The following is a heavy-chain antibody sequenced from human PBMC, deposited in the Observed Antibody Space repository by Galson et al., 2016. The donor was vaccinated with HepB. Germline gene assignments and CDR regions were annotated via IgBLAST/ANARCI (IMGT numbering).Heavy chain of an antibody. CDR2: MDVDDAG. CDR3: ARLSGVGYFDY. CDR1: GIPVSPGGRF. J-gene: IGHJ4*02. D-gene: IGHD3-3*01. Sequence: PALVKPTQTLTLTCTFSGIPVSPGGRFVSWIRQSPGRALEWLALMDVDDAGYSSTSPRTGLTISKGAAKNQVVLRMTNMHPVDTGTYYCARLSGVGYFDYCGQGIAVTVSS. V-gene: IGHV2-70*01.